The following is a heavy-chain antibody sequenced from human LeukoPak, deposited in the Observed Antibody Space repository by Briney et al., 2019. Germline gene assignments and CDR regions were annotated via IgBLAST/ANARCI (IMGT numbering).Heavy chain of an antibody. J-gene: IGHJ4*02. D-gene: IGHD6-13*01. CDR1: GGSINSSNYY. CDR3: AREGAGSNNDY. V-gene: IGHV4-39*07. CDR2: IYYSGST. Sequence: SETLSLTCVVSGGSINSSNYYWGWIRQPPGKGLEWIGSIYYSGSTYYNPSLKSRVTISVDTSKNQFSLKLSSVTAADTAVYYCAREGAGSNNDYWGQGTLVTVSS.